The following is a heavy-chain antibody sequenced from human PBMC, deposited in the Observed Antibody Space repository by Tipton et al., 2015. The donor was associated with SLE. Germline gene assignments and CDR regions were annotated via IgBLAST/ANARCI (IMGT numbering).Heavy chain of an antibody. CDR2: LFYSGDT. D-gene: IGHD1-14*01. J-gene: IGHJ4*02. CDR3: VRGRTTSSFDY. CDR1: GDSITSNTYF. V-gene: IGHV4-39*07. Sequence: PGLVKPSETLSLTCTVSGDSITSNTYFWGWVRQPPGKGLEWIGDLFYSGDTYYNPSLKGRVSISLDTSKNQLSLNLTSVAAADTALYYCVRGRTTSSFDYWGQGTLVTVSS.